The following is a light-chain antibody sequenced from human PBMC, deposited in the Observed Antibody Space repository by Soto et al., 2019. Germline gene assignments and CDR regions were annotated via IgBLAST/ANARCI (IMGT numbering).Light chain of an antibody. CDR1: SSDFGGYNY. Sequence: QSVLTQPASVSGSPGQSITISCTGTSSDFGGYNYVSWYQQHPGKAPKLMIYDVSNRPSGVSNRFSGSKSGNTASLTISGLQAEDEADYSCSSYTSSSTPYVFGTGTKVTVL. J-gene: IGLJ1*01. CDR3: SSYTSSSTPYV. CDR2: DVS. V-gene: IGLV2-14*01.